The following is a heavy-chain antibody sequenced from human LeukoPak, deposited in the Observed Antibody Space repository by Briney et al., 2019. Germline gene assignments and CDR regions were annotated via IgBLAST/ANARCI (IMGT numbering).Heavy chain of an antibody. V-gene: IGHV1-2*02. CDR2: INPNSGGT. D-gene: IGHD2-15*01. Sequence: GASVKVSCKASGYTFTSYGISWVRQAPGQGLEWMGWINPNSGGTNYAQKFQGRVTMTRDTSISTAYMELSRLRSDDTAVYYCARGYCSGGSCYLDAFDIWGQGTMVTVSS. CDR3: ARGYCSGGSCYLDAFDI. J-gene: IGHJ3*02. CDR1: GYTFTSYG.